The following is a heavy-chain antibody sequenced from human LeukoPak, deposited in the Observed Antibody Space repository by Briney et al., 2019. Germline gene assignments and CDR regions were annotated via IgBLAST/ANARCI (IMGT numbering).Heavy chain of an antibody. V-gene: IGHV3-53*01. CDR2: IYSGSIT. CDR1: GFTVSSNY. D-gene: IGHD2/OR15-2a*01. Sequence: PGGSLRLSCAASGFTVSSNYMTWVRQAPGKGLEWVSVIYSGSITYYADSVKGRFTISRDNSKNTLSLQLNSLRAEDTAVYYCAKDRFPHTSQRPLSFDYWGQGTLVTVSS. J-gene: IGHJ4*02. CDR3: AKDRFPHTSQRPLSFDY.